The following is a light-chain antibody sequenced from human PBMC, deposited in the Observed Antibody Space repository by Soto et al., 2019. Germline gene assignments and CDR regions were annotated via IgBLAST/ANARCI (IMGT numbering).Light chain of an antibody. Sequence: IVMTQTPLSLSVTPGQPASISCKSSQSLLQSDGNTYLYWYLQKPGQPPQLLIYAVSNRFSGVPDRFSGSGSGTDFTLTITTLQPEDFATYYCQQSYTTPSTLGPGTRLEIK. V-gene: IGKV2D-29*01. J-gene: IGKJ5*01. CDR1: QSLLQSDGNTY. CDR3: QQSYTTPST. CDR2: AVS.